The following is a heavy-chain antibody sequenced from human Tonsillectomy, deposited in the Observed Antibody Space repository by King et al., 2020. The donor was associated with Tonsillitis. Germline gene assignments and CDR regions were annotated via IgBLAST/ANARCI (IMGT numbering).Heavy chain of an antibody. CDR1: ADTFNNYA. Sequence: QLVQSGAEVKKPGSSVKVSCKASADTFNNYAIGWVRQAPGQGLEWMGRIIPILGITNYAEKFQDRVTVTADKSTSTVYMELSSLRSEDTALYYCARNGGSGYEGKFDYWGQGTLVTVSS. CDR3: ARNGGSGYEGKFDY. V-gene: IGHV1-69*04. CDR2: IIPILGIT. D-gene: IGHD5-12*01. J-gene: IGHJ4*02.